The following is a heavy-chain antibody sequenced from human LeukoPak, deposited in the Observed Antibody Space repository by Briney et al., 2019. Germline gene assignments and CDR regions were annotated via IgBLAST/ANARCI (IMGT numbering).Heavy chain of an antibody. CDR3: ARDPLPPLYDYVWGSYRYSETTFDY. CDR1: AYTFTSNG. D-gene: IGHD3-16*02. Sequence: ASVKVSCKASAYTFTSNGVSWVRQAPGQGLEWMGWISAYNGNTNYAQKLQGRVTMTTDTSTSTAYMELRSLRSDDTAVYYCARDPLPPLYDYVWGSYRYSETTFDYWGQGTLVTVSS. CDR2: ISAYNGNT. J-gene: IGHJ4*02. V-gene: IGHV1-18*01.